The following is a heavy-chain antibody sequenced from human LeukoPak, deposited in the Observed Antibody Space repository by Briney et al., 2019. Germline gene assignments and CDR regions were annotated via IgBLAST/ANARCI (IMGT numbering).Heavy chain of an antibody. V-gene: IGHV1-2*02. CDR3: ARDSRYCSGGRCFFWFDR. Sequence: ASVKVSCKASGYTFTGYYMHWVRQAPGQGLEWMGWINPNSGGTNYAQKFQGSVTMPSDKSISPAYMELSRLRSDDTAVYYCARDSRYCSGGRCFFWFDRWGQGTLVTVS. J-gene: IGHJ5*02. D-gene: IGHD2-15*01. CDR1: GYTFTGYY. CDR2: INPNSGGT.